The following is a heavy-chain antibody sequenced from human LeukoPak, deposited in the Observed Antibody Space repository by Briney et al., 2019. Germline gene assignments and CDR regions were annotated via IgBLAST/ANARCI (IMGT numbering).Heavy chain of an antibody. CDR3: ANVIPQYSGSSVGAFDI. Sequence: GGSLRLSCAASGFTFSTYAMSWVRQAPGKGLEWVSVISGSADNTYYADSVRGRFTISRDNSKNTLYLQMNSLRVEDTAVYYCANVIPQYSGSSVGAFDIWGQGTMVTVSS. D-gene: IGHD1-26*01. J-gene: IGHJ3*02. V-gene: IGHV3-23*01. CDR1: GFTFSTYA. CDR2: ISGSADNT.